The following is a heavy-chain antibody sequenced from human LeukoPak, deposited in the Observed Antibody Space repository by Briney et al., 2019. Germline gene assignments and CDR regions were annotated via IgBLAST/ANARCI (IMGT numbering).Heavy chain of an antibody. V-gene: IGHV3-21*01. J-gene: IGHJ6*03. D-gene: IGHD2-2*03. Sequence: GGSLRLSCVASGFTFTNYWMNWVRQAPGKGLEWVSSISSSSSYIYYADSVKGRFTISRDNAKNSLYLQMNSLRAEDTAVYYCARVPMDIVVVPAATSRGYYYYMDVWGKGTTVTVSS. CDR3: ARVPMDIVVVPAATSRGYYYYMDV. CDR2: ISSSSSYI. CDR1: GFTFTNYW.